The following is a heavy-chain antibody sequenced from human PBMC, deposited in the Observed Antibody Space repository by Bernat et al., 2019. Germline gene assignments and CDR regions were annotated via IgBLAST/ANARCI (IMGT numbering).Heavy chain of an antibody. V-gene: IGHV3-72*01. CDR1: GSTFSDHY. Sequence: EVQLVESGGGLVQPGGSLRLSCAASGSTFSDHYMDWVRQAPGKGLGWISRIRNKPNSYTTEYAASVKGRFTISRDDSKNSLYLQMNSLKTEDTAVYYCVRDAGYCSGGSCYNLFDSWGQGTLVTVSS. D-gene: IGHD2-15*01. CDR3: VRDAGYCSGGSCYNLFDS. J-gene: IGHJ4*02. CDR2: IRNKPNSYTT.